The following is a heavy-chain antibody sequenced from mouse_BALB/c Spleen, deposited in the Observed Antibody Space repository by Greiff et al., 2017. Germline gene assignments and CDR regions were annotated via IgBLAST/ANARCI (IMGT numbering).Heavy chain of an antibody. J-gene: IGHJ3*01. CDR2: IYPGNSDT. CDR3: TPLYYDYDWFAY. V-gene: IGHV1-5*01. D-gene: IGHD2-4*01. Sequence: VQLQQSGTVLARPGASVKMSCKASGYSFTSYWMHWVKQRPGQGLEWIGAIYPGNSDTSYNQKFKGKAKLTAVTSASTAYMELSSLTNEDSAVYYCTPLYYDYDWFAYWGQGTLVTVSA. CDR1: GYSFTSYW.